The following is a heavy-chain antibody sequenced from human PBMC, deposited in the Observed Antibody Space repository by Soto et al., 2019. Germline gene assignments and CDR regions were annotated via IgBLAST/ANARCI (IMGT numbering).Heavy chain of an antibody. J-gene: IGHJ6*01. V-gene: IGHV3-21*01. CDR1: GFTFSSYS. D-gene: IGHD2-2*01. CDR2: ISSSSSYI. Sequence: EVQLVESGGGLVKPGGSLRLSCAASGFTFSSYSMNWVRQAPGKGLEWVSSISSSSSYIYYAESVKGLFTISRDNAKKSLYLQMNSMRAEDTALYDFARDFLGYCSSTSCWNYYYCYGIDVWGLGTTVTVS. CDR3: ARDFLGYCSSTSCWNYYYCYGIDV.